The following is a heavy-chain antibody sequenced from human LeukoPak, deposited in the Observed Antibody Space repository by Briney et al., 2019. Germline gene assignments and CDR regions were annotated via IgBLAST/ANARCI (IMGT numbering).Heavy chain of an antibody. Sequence: GGSLRLSCAASGFTFSSYWMHWVRQTPGKGLVWVSRISTDGSSTTYADSVKGRFTISRDNAKNTLYLQMHRLRAEDTAMYYCARGTQIFWGQGTLVTVSS. CDR1: GFTFSSYW. D-gene: IGHD2/OR15-2a*01. V-gene: IGHV3-74*01. CDR3: ARGTQIF. J-gene: IGHJ4*02. CDR2: ISTDGSST.